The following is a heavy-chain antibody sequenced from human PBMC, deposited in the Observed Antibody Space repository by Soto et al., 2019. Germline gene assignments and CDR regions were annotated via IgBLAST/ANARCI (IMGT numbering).Heavy chain of an antibody. Sequence: QVKLQESGPGLVKPSGTLSLTCAVSGGSINSNRWWTWVRQAPGKGLEWIGEIHDGGNTNYNLSLKSRVTLSIDESKNQFSLDMKSVSAADTAVYYCAGQWAAGYGAFDPWGQGIVVTVSS. CDR3: AGQWAAGYGAFDP. CDR1: GGSINSNRW. J-gene: IGHJ5*02. D-gene: IGHD3-9*01. CDR2: IHDGGNT. V-gene: IGHV4-4*02.